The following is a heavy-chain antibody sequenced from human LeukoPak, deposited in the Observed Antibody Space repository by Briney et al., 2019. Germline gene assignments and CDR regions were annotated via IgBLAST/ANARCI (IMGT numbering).Heavy chain of an antibody. D-gene: IGHD2-2*01. CDR2: IYYSGST. V-gene: IGHV4-59*01. CDR3: ARGGLEYQLLSYFDY. J-gene: IGHJ4*02. CDR1: GGSISSYY. Sequence: ETLSLTCTVSGGSISSYYWSWVRQPPGKGLEWIGYIYYSGSTNFTPSLKSRVTISVDTSKNQFSLKLSSVTAADTAVYYCARGGLEYQLLSYFDYWGQGTLVTVSS.